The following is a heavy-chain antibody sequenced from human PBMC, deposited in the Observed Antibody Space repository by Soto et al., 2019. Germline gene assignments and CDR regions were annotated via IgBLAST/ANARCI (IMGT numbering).Heavy chain of an antibody. CDR3: ARDSPGRYCSSTSCPRMDV. D-gene: IGHD2-2*01. CDR1: GFTFSSYS. Sequence: EVQLVESGGGLVQPGGSLRLSCAAPGFTFSSYSMNWVRQAPGKGLEWVSYISNSGSTIYYADSVKGRFTISRDNAKNSLYLQMNSLRDEDTAVYYCARDSPGRYCSSTSCPRMDVWGQGTTVTVSS. J-gene: IGHJ6*02. V-gene: IGHV3-48*02. CDR2: ISNSGSTI.